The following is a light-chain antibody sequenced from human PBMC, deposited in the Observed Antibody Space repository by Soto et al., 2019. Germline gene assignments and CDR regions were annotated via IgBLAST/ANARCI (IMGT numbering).Light chain of an antibody. Sequence: QSVLTQPASVSGSPGQSITISCTGTSSDVGGYNYVSWYQQHPGKAPKLMIYEVSNRPSGVSNRFSGSKSGNTASLTISGLQAEDEADYYCRSYTRSXTHVVGTGTKVXV. CDR2: EVS. CDR1: SSDVGGYNY. J-gene: IGLJ1*01. CDR3: RSYTRSXTHV. V-gene: IGLV2-14*01.